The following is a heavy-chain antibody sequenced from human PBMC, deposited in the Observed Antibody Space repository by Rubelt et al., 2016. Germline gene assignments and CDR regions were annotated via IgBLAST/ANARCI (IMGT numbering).Heavy chain of an antibody. CDR3: ARVRGGSWESSYLDY. CDR2: ISVTTGYT. J-gene: IGHJ4*02. CDR1: GFTFTTYS. Sequence: EVQLVESGGRLVQPGGSLRLSCAASGFTFTTYSMNWVRLAPGKGLEWVSSISVTTGYTYYADSVKGRFTISRDDAQNSLSLQMNSLRAGETAVYYCARVRGGSWESSYLDYWGRGTLVTVSS. V-gene: IGHV3-21*01. D-gene: IGHD6-13*01.